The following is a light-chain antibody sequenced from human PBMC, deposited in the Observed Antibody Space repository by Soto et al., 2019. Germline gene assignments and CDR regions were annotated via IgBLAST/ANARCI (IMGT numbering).Light chain of an antibody. J-gene: IGKJ1*01. Sequence: DIQMTQSPSTLSASAGDRVTITCRASQSISSWLAWYQQKPGKAPKLLIYDASSLESGVPSRFSGSGSGTEFTLTISSLQPDDFATYYCQQYNSPKRAFGQGTKVEIK. CDR3: QQYNSPKRA. CDR2: DAS. V-gene: IGKV1-5*01. CDR1: QSISSW.